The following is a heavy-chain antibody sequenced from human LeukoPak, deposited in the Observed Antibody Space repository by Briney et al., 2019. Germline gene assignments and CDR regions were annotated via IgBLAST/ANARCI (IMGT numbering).Heavy chain of an antibody. CDR2: TYYSGNT. CDR3: ARQEGYCRGGSCYGYFDY. D-gene: IGHD2-15*01. V-gene: IGHV4-39*01. J-gene: IGHJ4*02. Sequence: PSETLSPTCTVSGGSISSSSYHWGWIRQPPGKGLEWIGSTYYSGNTYYNPSLKSRVTISVDTSKNQFSLKLSSVTAADTAVYYCARQEGYCRGGSCYGYFDYWGQGSLVTVSS. CDR1: GGSISSSSYH.